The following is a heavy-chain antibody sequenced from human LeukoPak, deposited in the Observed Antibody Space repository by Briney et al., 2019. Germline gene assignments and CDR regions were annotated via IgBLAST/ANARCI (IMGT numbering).Heavy chain of an antibody. V-gene: IGHV5-51*01. CDR3: AVLTDGAFDY. CDR1: GYSFTTYW. J-gene: IGHJ4*02. Sequence: GESLKISCKGSGYSFTTYWTAWVRQMPGKGLEWMGVIYPGDSDTRYSPSFQGQVTISADESISTAYLQWSSLKASDTAMYYCAVLTDGAFDYWGQGTLVTVSS. D-gene: IGHD3-10*01. CDR2: IYPGDSDT.